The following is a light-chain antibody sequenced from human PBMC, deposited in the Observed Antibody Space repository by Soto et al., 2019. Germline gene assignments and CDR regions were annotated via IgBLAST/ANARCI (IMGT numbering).Light chain of an antibody. Sequence: QSALTQPASVSGSPGQSITISCTGTSSDVGAYNYVSWYQQHPGKAPKLMIYEVRNRPSGVSDRVSGSRSGNTASLTIAGLQAEDESDYYCSSYTSSSTWVFGGGTKPTVL. CDR2: EVR. CDR3: SSYTSSSTWV. V-gene: IGLV2-14*01. CDR1: SSDVGAYNY. J-gene: IGLJ3*02.